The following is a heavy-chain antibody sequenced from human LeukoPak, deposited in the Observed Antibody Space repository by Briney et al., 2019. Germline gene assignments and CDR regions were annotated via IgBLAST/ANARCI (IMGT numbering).Heavy chain of an antibody. CDR2: ISYDGSNK. Sequence: GGSLRLSCAASGFTFSSYGMHWVRQAPGKGLDWVAIISYDGSNKYYADPVKGRFTISRDNSKSTLHLQMNSLRAEDTAMYYCAKVGGSGSYQNTPFDYWGQGTLVTVSS. CDR3: AKVGGSGSYQNTPFDY. CDR1: GFTFSSYG. V-gene: IGHV3-30*18. D-gene: IGHD3-10*01. J-gene: IGHJ4*02.